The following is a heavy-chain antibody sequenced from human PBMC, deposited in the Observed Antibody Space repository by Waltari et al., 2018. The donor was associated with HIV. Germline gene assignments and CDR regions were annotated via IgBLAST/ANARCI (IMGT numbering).Heavy chain of an antibody. J-gene: IGHJ5*02. Sequence: QVQLQESGPGLVKPSETLSLTCAVSGYSISSGYFWGWNRQPPGKALEWIGSMFHNGRTYYNPSLKIRVTISVDTSKNQFSLKLSSVTSADTAIYYCAREWGTLMVAWFDPWGQGTLVTVSS. CDR1: GYSISSGYF. CDR3: AREWGTLMVAWFDP. V-gene: IGHV4-38-2*02. CDR2: MFHNGRT. D-gene: IGHD3-10*01.